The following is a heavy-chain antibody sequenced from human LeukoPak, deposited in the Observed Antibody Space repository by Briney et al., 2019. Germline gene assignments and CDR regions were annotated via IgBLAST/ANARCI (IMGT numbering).Heavy chain of an antibody. D-gene: IGHD3-22*01. V-gene: IGHV1-2*02. J-gene: IGHJ4*02. CDR1: GYTFTGYY. CDR3: ARHYYYDSSGHYYFDY. Sequence: GASVKVSXKASGYTFTGYYMHWVRQAPGQGLEWMGWISPDSGATNYAQNFQGRVTMTRDTSISTAYMELSSLRSDDTAVYYCARHYYYDSSGHYYFDYWGQGTLVTVSS. CDR2: ISPDSGAT.